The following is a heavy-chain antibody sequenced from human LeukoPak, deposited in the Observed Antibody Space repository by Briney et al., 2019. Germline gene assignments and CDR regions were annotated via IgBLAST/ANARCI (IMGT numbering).Heavy chain of an antibody. V-gene: IGHV4-59*12. CDR2: IHYSGST. D-gene: IGHD3-16*01. J-gene: IGHJ3*02. CDR3: AREFYVPGAFDI. CDR1: GGSISSYY. Sequence: SETLSLTCTVSGGSISSYYWSWIQQPPGKGLEWIGYIHYSGSTNYNPSLKSRVTISVDTSKNQFSLKLSSVTAADTAVYYCAREFYVPGAFDIWGQGTMVTVSS.